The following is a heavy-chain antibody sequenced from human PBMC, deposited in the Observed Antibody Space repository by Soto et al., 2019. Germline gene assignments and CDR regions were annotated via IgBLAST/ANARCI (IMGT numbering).Heavy chain of an antibody. CDR3: AKDLQSYGDYDYYCYGMDV. V-gene: IGHV3-30*18. CDR2: ISYDGTNK. CDR1: GFTCSTYG. J-gene: IGHJ6*02. Sequence: QVQLVESGGGEVHPGRSLTISCAASGFTCSTYGMHWVRQTPGKGLEWVAVISYDGTNKFYSDSVKGRFTISRDNFKNTLTLQMNSLRADDTAVYSCAKDLQSYGDYDYYCYGMDVWGLGTRVTVSS. D-gene: IGHD4-17*01.